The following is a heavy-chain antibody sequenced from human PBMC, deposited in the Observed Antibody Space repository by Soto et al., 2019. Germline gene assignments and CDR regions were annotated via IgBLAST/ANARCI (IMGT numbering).Heavy chain of an antibody. J-gene: IGHJ4*02. D-gene: IGHD3-3*01. CDR1: GFTFSSYS. V-gene: IGHV3-21*01. CDR2: ISSSSSYI. CDR3: ARSNDFWSPIDY. Sequence: PGGSLRLSCAASGFTFSSYSMNWVRQAPGKGLEWVSSISSSSSYIYYADSVKGRFTISRDNAKNSLYLQMNSLRAEDTAVYYCARSNDFWSPIDYWGQGTLVTVSS.